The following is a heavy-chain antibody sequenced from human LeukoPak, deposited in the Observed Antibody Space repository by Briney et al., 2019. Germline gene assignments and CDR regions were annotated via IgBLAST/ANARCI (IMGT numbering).Heavy chain of an antibody. J-gene: IGHJ5*02. D-gene: IGHD6-13*01. CDR2: IYHSGST. Sequence: SQTLSLTCTVSGGSISSGSYYWSWIRQTAGKGLEWIGSIYHSGSTYYNPSLKSRVTISVDTSKNQFSLKLSSVTAADTAVYYCARSIAAAGTSWFDPWGQGTLVTVSS. CDR1: GGSISSGSYY. V-gene: IGHV4-61*02. CDR3: ARSIAAAGTSWFDP.